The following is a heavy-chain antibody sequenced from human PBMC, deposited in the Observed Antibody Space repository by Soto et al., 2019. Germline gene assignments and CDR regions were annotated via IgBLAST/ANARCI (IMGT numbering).Heavy chain of an antibody. V-gene: IGHV3-23*01. D-gene: IGHD6-19*01. Sequence: PGGSLRLTCAASGFTFSSYAMSWVRLAPGKGMECVSAISGSGGSTYYADSVKGRFTISRDNTKNTLYLQMNSLRAEDTAVYYCSKYIIAVAPNWFDPWRPGILVTVS. J-gene: IGHJ5*02. CDR1: GFTFSSYA. CDR3: SKYIIAVAPNWFDP. CDR2: ISGSGGST.